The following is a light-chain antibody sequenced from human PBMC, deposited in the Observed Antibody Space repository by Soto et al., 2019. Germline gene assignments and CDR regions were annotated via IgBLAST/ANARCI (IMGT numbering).Light chain of an antibody. V-gene: IGKV3-11*01. CDR3: QQRTNWPLYWT. CDR2: DES. CDR1: QSVSSY. Sequence: EIVLTQSPATLYLSPGERATLSSRASQSVSSYLAWNQLKPAQAPRLLIYDESVGATGIPARFSGSGSGTDFTLPVSSLEPEEYAGYYYQQRTNWPLYWTFRQGIKVEFK. J-gene: IGKJ1*01.